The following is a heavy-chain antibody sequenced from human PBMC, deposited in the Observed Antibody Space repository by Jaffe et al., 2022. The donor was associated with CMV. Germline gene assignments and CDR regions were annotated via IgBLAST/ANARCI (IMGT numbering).Heavy chain of an antibody. CDR1: GFTFSSYE. D-gene: IGHD6-19*01. CDR3: ARWRSGWYGRDDY. J-gene: IGHJ4*02. V-gene: IGHV3-48*03. Sequence: EVQLVESGGGLVQPGGSLRLSCAASGFTFSSYEMNWVRQAPGKGLEWVSYISSSGSTIYYADSVKGRFTISRDNAKNSLYLQMNSLRAEDTAVYYCARWRSGWYGRDDYWGQGTLVTVSS. CDR2: ISSSGSTI.